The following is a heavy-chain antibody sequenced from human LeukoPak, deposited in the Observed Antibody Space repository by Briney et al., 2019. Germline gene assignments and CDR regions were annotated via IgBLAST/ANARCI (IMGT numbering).Heavy chain of an antibody. V-gene: IGHV3-48*01. CDR3: ARDVGYRSWFDP. Sequence: PGGSLRLSCATSGLTFSTYGMHWVRQAPGKGLEWVSYISGSSTSIYHADSVKGRFTISRDNAKNSLYLQMNSLRAEDTAVYYCARDVGYRSWFDPWGQGTLVIVSS. D-gene: IGHD5-18*01. J-gene: IGHJ5*02. CDR2: ISGSSTSI. CDR1: GLTFSTYG.